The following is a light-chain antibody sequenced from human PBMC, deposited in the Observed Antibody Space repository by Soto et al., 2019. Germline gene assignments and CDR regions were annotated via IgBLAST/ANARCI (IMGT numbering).Light chain of an antibody. CDR3: QQYNSYSPT. CDR2: DAS. V-gene: IGKV1-5*01. J-gene: IGKJ1*01. CDR1: QSIGSW. Sequence: DTQMTQSPSTLSASVGDRVTITCRASQSIGSWLAWYQQKPGKAPKLLIYDASSLESGVPSSFSGSGSGTEFTLTISSLQPDDFATYYCQQYNSYSPTFGQGTKVEVK.